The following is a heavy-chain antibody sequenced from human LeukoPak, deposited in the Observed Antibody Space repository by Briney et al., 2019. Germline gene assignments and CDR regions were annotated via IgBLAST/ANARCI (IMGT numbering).Heavy chain of an antibody. CDR3: ARVGSWDTFDV. J-gene: IGHJ3*01. CDR1: GFTFSSYS. V-gene: IGHV3-21*01. CDR2: ISSSSSYI. D-gene: IGHD3-10*01. Sequence: GGSLRLSCAASGFTFSSYSMNWVRQAPGKGLEWVSSISSSSSYIYYADSVKGRFTISRDNAKNSLYLQMNSLRAEDTAVYHCARVGSWDTFDVWGQGTMVTVSS.